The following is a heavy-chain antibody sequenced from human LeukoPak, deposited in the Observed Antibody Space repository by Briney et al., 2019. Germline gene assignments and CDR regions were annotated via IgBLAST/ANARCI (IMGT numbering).Heavy chain of an antibody. J-gene: IGHJ4*02. D-gene: IGHD6-13*01. CDR1: GSTFSSYS. CDR2: ISSSSSYI. Sequence: PGGSLRLSCAASGSTFSSYSMNWVRQAPGKGLEWVSSISSSSSYIYYADSVKGRFTISRDNAKNSLYLQMNSLRAEDTAVYYCARDFGSSSWNDYWGQGTLVTVSS. V-gene: IGHV3-21*01. CDR3: ARDFGSSSWNDY.